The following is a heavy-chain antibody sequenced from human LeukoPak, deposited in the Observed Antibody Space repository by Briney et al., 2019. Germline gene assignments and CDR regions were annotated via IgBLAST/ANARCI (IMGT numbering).Heavy chain of an antibody. CDR1: GFTVSSNY. D-gene: IGHD1-26*01. CDR2: IYSGGST. V-gene: IGHV3-53*01. J-gene: IGHJ4*02. Sequence: PGGSLRLSCAASGFTVSSNYMSWVRQAPGKGLAWVSVIYSGGSTYYADSVKGRFTISRDNSKNTLYLQMNSLRAEDTAVYYCARDRSGSFSPDYFDYWGQGTLVTVSS. CDR3: ARDRSGSFSPDYFDY.